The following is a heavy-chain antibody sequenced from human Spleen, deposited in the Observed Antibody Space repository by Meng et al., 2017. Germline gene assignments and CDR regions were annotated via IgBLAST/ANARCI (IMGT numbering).Heavy chain of an antibody. Sequence: ASVKVSCKASGYTFTSYGISWVRQAPGQGLEWMGWISAYNGNTNYAQKLQGRVTMTTDTSTSTAYMELRSLRSDDTAVYYCATHATLGYSYPLWGQGTLVTSPQ. CDR3: ATHATLGYSYPL. D-gene: IGHD5-18*01. CDR1: GYTFTSYG. V-gene: IGHV1-18*01. CDR2: ISAYNGNT. J-gene: IGHJ4*02.